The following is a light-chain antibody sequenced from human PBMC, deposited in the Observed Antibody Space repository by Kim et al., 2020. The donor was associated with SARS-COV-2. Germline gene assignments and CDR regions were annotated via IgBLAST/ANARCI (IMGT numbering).Light chain of an antibody. J-gene: IGKJ2*01. V-gene: IGKV2-28*01. CDR1: QSLLHSNGYNY. Sequence: DIVMTQSPLSLPVTPGEPASISCRSSQSLLHSNGYNYLDWYLQKPGQSPQLLIYLGSNRASGVPDRFSGSGSGTDFTLKISRVEAEYVVVYYCMQALQTPYTFGQGTKLEI. CDR2: LGS. CDR3: MQALQTPYT.